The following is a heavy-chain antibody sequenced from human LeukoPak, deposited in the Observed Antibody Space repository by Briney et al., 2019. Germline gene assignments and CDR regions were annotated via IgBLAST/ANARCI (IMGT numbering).Heavy chain of an antibody. V-gene: IGHV4-4*02. CDR2: IYHSRST. J-gene: IGHJ6*04. D-gene: IGHD5-12*01. Sequence: SETLSLTCAVSGGSISSSNWWSWVRQPPGKGLEWIGEIYHSRSTNYNPSLKSRVTISVDKSKNQFPLKLSSVTAADTAVYYCARRIFGGYDVAAYYYYGMDVWGKGTTVTVSS. CDR1: GGSISSSNW. CDR3: ARRIFGGYDVAAYYYYGMDV.